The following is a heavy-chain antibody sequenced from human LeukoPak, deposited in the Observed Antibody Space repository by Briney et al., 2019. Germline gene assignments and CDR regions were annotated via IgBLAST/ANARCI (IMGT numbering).Heavy chain of an antibody. J-gene: IGHJ4*02. CDR2: IFSGGES. Sequence: SETLSLTCTVSGGSVNSNDYYWGWIRQPPGKGLEWIGSIFSGGESYYNPSLRSRVTISVDTSKNQFSLKLSSVTAADTAVYYCARLGRWLQYSDWGQGTLVTVSS. CDR3: ARLGRWLQYSD. D-gene: IGHD5-24*01. V-gene: IGHV4-39*01. CDR1: GGSVNSNDYY.